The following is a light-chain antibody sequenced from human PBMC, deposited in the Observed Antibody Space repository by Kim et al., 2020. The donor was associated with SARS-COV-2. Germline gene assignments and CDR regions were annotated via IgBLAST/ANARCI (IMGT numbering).Light chain of an antibody. CDR2: SNS. V-gene: IGLV1-44*01. J-gene: IGLJ3*02. Sequence: ELTQPPSASETPGQRVTTSCSGSNSNIGSNTVNWYQQLPGTAPKLLIYSNSQRPSGVPDRFSGSKSGTSASLAISGLQSEDEADYYCAAWDDSLNGPVFGGGTKLTVL. CDR1: NSNIGSNT. CDR3: AAWDDSLNGPV.